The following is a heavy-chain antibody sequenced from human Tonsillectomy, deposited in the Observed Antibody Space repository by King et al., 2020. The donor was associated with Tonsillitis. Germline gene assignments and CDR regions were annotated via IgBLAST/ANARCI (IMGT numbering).Heavy chain of an antibody. V-gene: IGHV4-39*01. D-gene: IGHD3-3*01. CDR3: ARLIYFFYYMDV. Sequence: QLQESGPGLVKPSETLSLTCSVSGGSISSSTHYWGWIRQSPGKGLEWIGSVHYSGLTYYNPSLRSRVTMSVDTAKNQFSLNLISVTAADTAPYYCARLIYFFYYMDVWGKGTTVTVSS. CDR1: GGSISSSTHY. J-gene: IGHJ6*03. CDR2: VHYSGLT.